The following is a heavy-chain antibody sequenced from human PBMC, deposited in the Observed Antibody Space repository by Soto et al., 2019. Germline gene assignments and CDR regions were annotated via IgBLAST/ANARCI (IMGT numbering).Heavy chain of an antibody. D-gene: IGHD3-22*01. V-gene: IGHV3-21*01. CDR2: ISSSSSYI. Sequence: PGGSLRLSCAASGFTFSSYSMNWVRQAPGKGLEWVSSISSSSSYIYYADSVKGRFTISRDNAKNSLYLQMNSLRAEDTAVYYCARDSSKWLLDTGHDYWGQGTLVTVSS. CDR3: ARDSSKWLLDTGHDY. CDR1: GFTFSSYS. J-gene: IGHJ4*02.